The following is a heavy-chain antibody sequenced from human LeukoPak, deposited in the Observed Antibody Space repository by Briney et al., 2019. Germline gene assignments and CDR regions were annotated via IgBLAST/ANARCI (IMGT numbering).Heavy chain of an antibody. V-gene: IGHV1-2*02. CDR3: ARVSRGVVVVPAAIPTYYFDY. J-gene: IGHJ4*02. CDR2: INPNSGGT. Sequence: ASVKVSCTASGYTFTGYYMHWVRQSPGQGLEWMGWINPNSGGTNYAQKFQGSVTMTRDTSISTAYMKLSRLRPDDTAVYYCARVSRGVVVVPAAIPTYYFDYWGQGTLVTVSS. CDR1: GYTFTGYY. D-gene: IGHD2-2*01.